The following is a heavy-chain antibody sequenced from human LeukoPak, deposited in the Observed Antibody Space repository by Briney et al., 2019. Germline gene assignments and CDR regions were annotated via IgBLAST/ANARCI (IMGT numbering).Heavy chain of an antibody. D-gene: IGHD3-22*01. V-gene: IGHV3-74*01. CDR1: GFTFSSYW. CDR3: ARDQEGDYYDSSDTFDY. Sequence: GGSLRLSCAASGFTFSSYWMHWVRQAPGKGLVWVSRINSDGSSTSYADSVKGRFTISRDNAKNTLYLQMNSLRAEDTAVYYCARDQEGDYYDSSDTFDYWGQGTLVTVSS. J-gene: IGHJ4*02. CDR2: INSDGSST.